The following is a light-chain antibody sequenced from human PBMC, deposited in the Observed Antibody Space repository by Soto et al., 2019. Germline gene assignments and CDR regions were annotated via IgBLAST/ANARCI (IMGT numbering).Light chain of an antibody. Sequence: DIQMTQSPSTLSASVGDRVTITCRASQSISSWLAWYQQKPGKAPKLLIYKASSLESGVPSRFSGSGSGTEFTLTISSLQPDDFATYYCQQYDTDLWTFRQGTKV. CDR2: KAS. J-gene: IGKJ1*01. CDR1: QSISSW. CDR3: QQYDTDLWT. V-gene: IGKV1-5*03.